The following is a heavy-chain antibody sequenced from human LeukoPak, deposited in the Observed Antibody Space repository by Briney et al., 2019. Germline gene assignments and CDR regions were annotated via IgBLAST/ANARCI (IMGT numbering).Heavy chain of an antibody. CDR1: GFAFSSYV. J-gene: IGHJ4*02. CDR2: ISDSGDRT. Sequence: PGGSLRLSCAASGFAFSSYVMTWVRQAPGKGLEWVSAISDSGDRTYYADSVKGRFTLSRDNSKNTLYLQMNSLRAEDTAAYYCAKDARRSSGWWFFDHWGQGTLVTVSS. CDR3: AKDARRSSGWWFFDH. V-gene: IGHV3-23*01. D-gene: IGHD6-19*01.